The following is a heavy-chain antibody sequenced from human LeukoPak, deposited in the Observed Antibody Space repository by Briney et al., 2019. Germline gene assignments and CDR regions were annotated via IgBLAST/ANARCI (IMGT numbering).Heavy chain of an antibody. Sequence: GGSLRLSCVASGFSFTNYAMSWVRQSPGRGLVWVSRISTDVTNTAYGDSVKGRFTISRDNAKNTLYLQMNSLRVEDTAVYYCTRGDWGSALSWGRGTMVTVSS. CDR3: TRGDWGSALS. J-gene: IGHJ3*01. CDR1: GFSFTNYA. CDR2: ISTDVTNT. V-gene: IGHV3-74*01. D-gene: IGHD7-27*01.